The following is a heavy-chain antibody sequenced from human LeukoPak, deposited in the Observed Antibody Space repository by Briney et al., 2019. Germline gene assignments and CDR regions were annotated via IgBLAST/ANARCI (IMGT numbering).Heavy chain of an antibody. CDR2: ISTSGST. J-gene: IGHJ4*02. CDR1: GGSISSSSYY. CDR3: ARHSGSYYFDY. D-gene: IGHD1-26*01. Sequence: PSETLSLTCTVSGGSISSSSYYWSWIRQPAGKGLEWFGRISTSGSTTYNPSLKSRVTISIDTSKSQFSLKLGSVTAADTAVYYCARHSGSYYFDYWGQGTQVTVSS. V-gene: IGHV4-61*02.